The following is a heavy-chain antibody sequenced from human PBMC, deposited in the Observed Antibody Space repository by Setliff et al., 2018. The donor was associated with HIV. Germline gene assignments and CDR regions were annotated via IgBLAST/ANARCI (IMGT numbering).Heavy chain of an antibody. CDR2: IYYSGST. CDR3: ARAGGGYSGYDYYYYYYMDV. D-gene: IGHD5-12*01. V-gene: IGHV4-59*01. J-gene: IGHJ6*03. CDR1: GGSISSYY. Sequence: SETLSLTCTVSGGSISSYYWSWIRQPPGKGLEWIGYIYYSGSTNYNPSLKSRVTISVDTSKNQFSLKLSSVIAADTAVYYCARAGGGYSGYDYYYYYYMDVWGRGTRVTVSS.